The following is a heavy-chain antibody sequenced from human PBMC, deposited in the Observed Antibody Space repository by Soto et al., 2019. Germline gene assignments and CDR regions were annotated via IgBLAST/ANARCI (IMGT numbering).Heavy chain of an antibody. CDR1: GFSLSNARMG. D-gene: IGHD2-15*01. CDR3: ARMGSGQPPL. CDR2: IFSNDEK. V-gene: IGHV2-26*01. J-gene: IGHJ4*02. Sequence: QVTLKESGPVLVKPTETLTLTCTVSGFSLSNARMGVSWIRQPPGKALEWLAHIFSNDEKSYSTSLKSRLTISKDTSKSQVVLTMTNMDPVDTATSSCARMGSGQPPLWGQGTLVTVSS.